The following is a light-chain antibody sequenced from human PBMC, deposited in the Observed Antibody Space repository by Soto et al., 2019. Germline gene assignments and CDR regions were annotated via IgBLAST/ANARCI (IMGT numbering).Light chain of an antibody. V-gene: IGKV1-9*01. J-gene: IGKJ5*01. CDR2: GAS. CDR3: QQLNAYPLT. Sequence: DIHLAQSPSFLSACLVCRVPVTFLASQGTSSYLAWFQQKPGRAPKLLIYGASTLQSGVPARFSGSGSGTDFTLTISNLQPEDFATYYCQQLNAYPLTFGQGTRLE. CDR1: QGTSSY.